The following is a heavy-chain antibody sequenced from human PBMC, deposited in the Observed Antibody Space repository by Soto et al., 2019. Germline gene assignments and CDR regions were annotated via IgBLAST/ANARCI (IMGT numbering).Heavy chain of an antibody. Sequence: SETLSLTCAVSGGSISSSSYYWGWIRQPPGKGLEWIGSISYSGSTYYNPSLKSRVTISVDTSKNQFSLKLSSVTAADTAVYYCASYYYDSGGYYYVPGVYWGQGTLVTVSS. V-gene: IGHV4-39*01. CDR1: GGSISSSSYY. CDR3: ASYYYDSGGYYYVPGVY. J-gene: IGHJ4*02. D-gene: IGHD3-22*01. CDR2: ISYSGST.